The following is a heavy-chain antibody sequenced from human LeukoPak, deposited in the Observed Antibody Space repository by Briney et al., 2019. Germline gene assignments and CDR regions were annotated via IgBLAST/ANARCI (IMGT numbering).Heavy chain of an antibody. Sequence: GGSLRLSCVVSGITLSNYAMTWVRQAPGKGLEWVSYISESGGSTTYADSVKGRFTISRDTSLNTLYLQMNNLRAEDTAVYFCAKRGVVIRGILVIGYHQEAYHYDFWGQGVLVTVSS. V-gene: IGHV3-23*01. J-gene: IGHJ4*02. CDR3: AKRGVVIRGILVIGYHQEAYHYDF. D-gene: IGHD3-10*01. CDR2: ISESGGST. CDR1: GITLSNYA.